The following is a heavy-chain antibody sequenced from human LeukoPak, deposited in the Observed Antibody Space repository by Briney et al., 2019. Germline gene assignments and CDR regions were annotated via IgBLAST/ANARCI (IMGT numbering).Heavy chain of an antibody. Sequence: GGSLRLSCAASGFTFSSYAMSWVRQAPGKGLEWVSAISGSGGSTYYADSVKGRFTISRDNSKNTLYLQMNSLRAEDTAVYYCAKGRVRITIFGVAQNWFDPWGQGTLVTVSS. CDR3: AKGRVRITIFGVAQNWFDP. CDR2: ISGSGGST. J-gene: IGHJ5*02. CDR1: GFTFSSYA. D-gene: IGHD3-3*01. V-gene: IGHV3-23*01.